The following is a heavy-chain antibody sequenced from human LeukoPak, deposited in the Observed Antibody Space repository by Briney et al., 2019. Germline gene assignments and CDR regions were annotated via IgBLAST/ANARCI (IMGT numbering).Heavy chain of an antibody. Sequence: GGSLRLSCAASGFTVSTNYMSWVRQAPGKGLEWVSGLSWNSGYIGYADSVKGRFTISRDNAKNSLYLQMNSLRAEDTALYYCAKGHYGSGSYPDYWGQGTLVTVSS. CDR2: LSWNSGYI. CDR3: AKGHYGSGSYPDY. D-gene: IGHD3-10*01. CDR1: GFTVSTNY. J-gene: IGHJ4*02. V-gene: IGHV3-9*01.